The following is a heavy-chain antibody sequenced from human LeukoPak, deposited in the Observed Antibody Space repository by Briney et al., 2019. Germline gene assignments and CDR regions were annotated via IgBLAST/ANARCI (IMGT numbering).Heavy chain of an antibody. D-gene: IGHD2-8*01. CDR2: INPNSGGT. CDR1: GYTFTGYY. Sequence: RASVKVSCTASGYTFTGYYMHWVRQAPGQGLEWMGRINPNSGGTNYAQKFQGRVTMTRDTSISTAYMELSRLRSDDTAVYYCARDQYCTNGVCYEGFVPWGQGTLVTVSS. CDR3: ARDQYCTNGVCYEGFVP. V-gene: IGHV1-2*06. J-gene: IGHJ5*02.